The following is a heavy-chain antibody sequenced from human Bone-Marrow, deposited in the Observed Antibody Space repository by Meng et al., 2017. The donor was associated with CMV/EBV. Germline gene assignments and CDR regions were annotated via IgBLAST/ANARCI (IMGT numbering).Heavy chain of an antibody. Sequence: GESLKISCAASGFTFSSYAMHWVRQAPGKGLEWVAVISYDGSNKYYADSVKGRFTISRDNSKNTLYLQMNSLSAEDTAAYYRARDGQQLIYYYYGMDVWGQGTTVTVSS. CDR3: ARDGQQLIYYYYGMDV. J-gene: IGHJ6*02. D-gene: IGHD6-13*01. CDR2: ISYDGSNK. V-gene: IGHV3-30-3*01. CDR1: GFTFSSYA.